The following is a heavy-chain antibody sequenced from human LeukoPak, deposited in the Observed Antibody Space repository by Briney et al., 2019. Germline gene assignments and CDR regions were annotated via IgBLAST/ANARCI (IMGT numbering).Heavy chain of an antibody. CDR3: AKDGGDGFNSSPYYFDH. V-gene: IGHV3-30*02. D-gene: IGHD5-24*01. CDR1: RFAFRNYG. Sequence: GGSLRLSCVASRFAFRNYGMHWVRQAPGKGLEWVAFIRYDRTYKYYGDSVEGRFTISRDNSKNTLYLLMNNLRSEDTAVYYCAKDGGDGFNSSPYYFDHWGQGTLVTVSS. J-gene: IGHJ4*02. CDR2: IRYDRTYK.